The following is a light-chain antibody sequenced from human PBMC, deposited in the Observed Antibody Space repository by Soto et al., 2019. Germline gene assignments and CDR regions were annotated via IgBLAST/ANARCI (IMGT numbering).Light chain of an antibody. CDR1: ITDINSYNH. CDR2: AVS. J-gene: IGLJ1*01. V-gene: IGLV2-14*03. CDR3: ISYTDRQSYL. Sequence: QSVLTQLASVPDCPGQSDTISCSRTITDINSYNHVAWYQQFPGKSPKLMIYAVSDRPPGVSDRFSGYKYGITASLTISGLQTEDEADYYCISYTDRQSYLFGTGTKVTVL.